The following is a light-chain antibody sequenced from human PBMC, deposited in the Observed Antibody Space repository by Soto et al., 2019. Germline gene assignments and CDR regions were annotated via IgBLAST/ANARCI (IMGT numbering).Light chain of an antibody. J-gene: IGKJ5*01. V-gene: IGKV1-39*01. Sequence: DIHMTQSPSSLSASVGYRVTIPCRASQSISSYLNWYQQKPGKAPKLLIYAASSLQSGVPSRFSGSGSGTDFTLTISSLQPEDFATYYCQQSYSTPLVTFGQGTRLEIK. CDR2: AAS. CDR3: QQSYSTPLVT. CDR1: QSISSY.